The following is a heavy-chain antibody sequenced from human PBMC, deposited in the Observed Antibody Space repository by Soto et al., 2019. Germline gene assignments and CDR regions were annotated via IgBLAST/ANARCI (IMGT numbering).Heavy chain of an antibody. CDR3: ARDDYSNYGPLEY. CDR2: TYYRSKWFY. V-gene: IGHV6-1*01. D-gene: IGHD4-4*01. J-gene: IGHJ4*02. Sequence: QVQLQQSGPGLVKSSQTLSLTCAISGDSVSSDSASWNWIRQSPSRGLEWLGRTYYRSKWFYDYAVSVKSRITINADTSKNQFSLHLNSVTSEDTAVYYCARDDYSNYGPLEYWGQGTLVTVSS. CDR1: GDSVSSDSAS.